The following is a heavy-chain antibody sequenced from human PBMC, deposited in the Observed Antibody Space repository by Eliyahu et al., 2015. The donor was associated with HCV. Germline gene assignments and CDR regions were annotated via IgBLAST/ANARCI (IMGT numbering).Heavy chain of an antibody. CDR2: XHPSGTI. Sequence: QVQLQESGPGLVKPSQTLSLTCTVPGGSFGSGGYFWNWIRXHPGKGLEWFGVXHPSGTIYYNPSLKSRVTMSVDASKSQFSLRLSSVTAADTAVYYCTRGGDAYKAGQHWGQGTLVTVSS. D-gene: IGHD5-24*01. CDR1: GGSFGSGGYF. J-gene: IGHJ1*01. V-gene: IGHV4-31*03. CDR3: TRGGDAYKAGQH.